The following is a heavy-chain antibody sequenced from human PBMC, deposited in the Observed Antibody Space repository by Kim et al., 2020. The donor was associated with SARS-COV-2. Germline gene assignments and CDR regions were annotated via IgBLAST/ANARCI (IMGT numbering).Heavy chain of an antibody. CDR1: GGTFSSYA. CDR3: ARDGWRIAAASQVVGGGMDV. D-gene: IGHD6-13*01. Sequence: SVKVSCKASGGTFSSYAISWVRQAPGQGLEWMGGIIPIFGTANYAQKFQGRVTITADESTSTAYMELSSLRSEDTAVYYCARDGWRIAAASQVVGGGMDVWGQGATVTVSS. V-gene: IGHV1-69*13. CDR2: IIPIFGTA. J-gene: IGHJ6*02.